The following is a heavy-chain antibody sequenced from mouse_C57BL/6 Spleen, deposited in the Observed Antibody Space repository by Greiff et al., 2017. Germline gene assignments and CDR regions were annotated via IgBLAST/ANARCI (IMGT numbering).Heavy chain of an antibody. CDR3: AKNYDYDGYYAMDY. D-gene: IGHD2-4*01. J-gene: IGHJ4*01. Sequence: VQLQQSGPGLVQPSQSLSITCTVSGFSLTSYGVHWVRQSPGKGLEWLGVIWRGGSTDYNPAFMSRLSITKDNSKSQVFFKMNSLQADDTAIYYCAKNYDYDGYYAMDYWGQGTSVTVSS. CDR1: GFSLTSYG. CDR2: IWRGGST. V-gene: IGHV2-5*01.